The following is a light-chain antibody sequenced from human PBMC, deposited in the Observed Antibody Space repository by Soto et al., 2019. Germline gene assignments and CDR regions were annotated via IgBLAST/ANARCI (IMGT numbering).Light chain of an antibody. J-gene: IGLJ2*01. CDR1: SSNIGAGYD. CDR2: GNS. CDR3: QSYDSSLSGYVV. Sequence: QSVLTQPPPVSGAPGQRVTISCTGSSSNIGAGYDVHWYQQLPGTAPKLLIYGNSNRPSGVPDRFSGSKSGTSASLAITGLQAEDEADYCCQSYDSSLSGYVVFGGGTQLTVL. V-gene: IGLV1-40*01.